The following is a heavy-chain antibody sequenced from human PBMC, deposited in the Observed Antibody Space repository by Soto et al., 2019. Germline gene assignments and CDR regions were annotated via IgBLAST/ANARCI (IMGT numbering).Heavy chain of an antibody. CDR2: IDPADSYT. CDR1: GFSFTNYW. Sequence: GGSPKISRKGSGFSFTNYWISWGRPKPGKGLEWMGNIDPADSYTNYSPSFQGHVTFSADTSISTAYLQWSSLKASDTAMYFCARIESIARNWLDPWGQGTLVTVSS. J-gene: IGHJ5*01. CDR3: ARIESIARNWLDP. V-gene: IGHV5-10-1*01. D-gene: IGHD6-13*01.